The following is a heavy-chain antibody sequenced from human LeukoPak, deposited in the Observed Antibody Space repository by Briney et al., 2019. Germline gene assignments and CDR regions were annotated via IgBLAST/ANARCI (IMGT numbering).Heavy chain of an antibody. CDR1: GGSISSGDYY. D-gene: IGHD3-22*01. J-gene: IGHJ6*02. CDR3: ARGSSYYDEEYYGMDV. Sequence: PSETLSLTCTVSGGSISSGDYYWSWIRQPPGKGLEWIGYIYYSGSTNYNPSLKSRVTISVDTSKNQFSLKLSSVTAADTAVYYCARGSSYYDEEYYGMDVWGQGTTVTVSS. V-gene: IGHV4-61*08. CDR2: IYYSGST.